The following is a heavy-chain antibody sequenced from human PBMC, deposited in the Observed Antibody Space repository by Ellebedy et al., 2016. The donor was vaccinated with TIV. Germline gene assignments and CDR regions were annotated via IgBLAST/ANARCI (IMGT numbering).Heavy chain of an antibody. CDR3: VRRRSGWYYVDY. V-gene: IGHV3-74*01. Sequence: GESLKISCAASGFTFSDHWMHWVRHGPGKGLVWVARLNSDGRSISYADYVKGRFTISRDNAKNTLYLQMNSLRAEDTAVYYCVRRRSGWYYVDYWGQGTLVTVSS. D-gene: IGHD6-19*01. J-gene: IGHJ4*02. CDR1: GFTFSDHW. CDR2: LNSDGRSI.